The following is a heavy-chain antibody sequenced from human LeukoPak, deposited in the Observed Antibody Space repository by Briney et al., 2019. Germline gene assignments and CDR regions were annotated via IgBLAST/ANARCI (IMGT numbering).Heavy chain of an antibody. J-gene: IGHJ4*02. CDR1: GGSVSSGGYY. CDR3: ARHGYYYGSGSYFDLYFDY. Sequence: SQTLSLTCTVSGGSVSSGGYYWSWIRQHPGKGLEWIGSIYYSGSTYYNPSLKSRVTISVDTSKNQFSLKLSSVTAADTAVYYCARHGYYYGSGSYFDLYFDYWGQGTLATVSS. CDR2: IYYSGST. D-gene: IGHD3-10*01. V-gene: IGHV4-39*01.